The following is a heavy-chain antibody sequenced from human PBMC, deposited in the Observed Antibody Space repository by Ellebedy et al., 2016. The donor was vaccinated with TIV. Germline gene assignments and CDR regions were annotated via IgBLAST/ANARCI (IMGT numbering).Heavy chain of an antibody. V-gene: IGHV4-59*11. CDR2: IYYSGST. CDR3: ARGPTYSSGWFDP. CDR1: GGSISSHY. J-gene: IGHJ5*02. Sequence: MPSETLSLTCTVPGGSISSHYWSWIRQPPGKGLEWIGYIYYSGSTNYNPSLKSRLTISVDTSKNKFSLKLSSVTAADTAVYYCARGPTYSSGWFDPWGQGTLVTVSS. D-gene: IGHD3-22*01.